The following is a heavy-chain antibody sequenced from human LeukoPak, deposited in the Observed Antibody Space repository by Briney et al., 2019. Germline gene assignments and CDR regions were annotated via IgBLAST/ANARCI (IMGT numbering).Heavy chain of an antibody. J-gene: IGHJ6*04. V-gene: IGHV3-23*01. D-gene: IGHD2-2*01. Sequence: PGGSLRLSCAASGFMFTDHALSWVRQAPGKGLEWVSAISGSGGSTYYADSVKGRFTISRDNSENTLYLQMNSLRAEDTAVYYCAKDSNPFIVVVPAAGIWGKGTTVTVSS. CDR1: GFMFTDHA. CDR3: AKDSNPFIVVVPAAGI. CDR2: ISGSGGST.